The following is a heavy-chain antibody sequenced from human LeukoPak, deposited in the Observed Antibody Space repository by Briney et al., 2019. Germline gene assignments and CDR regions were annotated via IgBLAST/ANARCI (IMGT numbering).Heavy chain of an antibody. CDR3: ARLRITMIVVVIVNYFDY. CDR1: GGSISSSRYY. D-gene: IGHD3-22*01. V-gene: IGHV4-39*01. CDR2: IYYSGST. Sequence: PSETLSLTCTVSGGSISSSRYYWGWIRQPPGKGLEWIGSIYYSGSTYYNPSLKSRVTISVDTSKNQFSLKLSSVTAADTAVYYCARLRITMIVVVIVNYFDYWGQGTLVTVSS. J-gene: IGHJ4*02.